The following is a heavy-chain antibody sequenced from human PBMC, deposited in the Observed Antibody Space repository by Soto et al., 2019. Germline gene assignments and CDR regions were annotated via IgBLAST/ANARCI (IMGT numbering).Heavy chain of an antibody. CDR3: ARPYDSRRSSLPLDF. CDR1: GFTFSTYT. V-gene: IGHV3-23*01. Sequence: GGSLRLSCAASGFTFSTYTMSWVRQAPGKGLEWVSAITSTSDYSTHADSVKGRFTISRDNSKSTLYMQMNSLRAEDTAVYYCARPYDSRRSSLPLDFWGQGTLVTVSS. CDR2: ITSTSDYS. D-gene: IGHD3-22*01. J-gene: IGHJ4*02.